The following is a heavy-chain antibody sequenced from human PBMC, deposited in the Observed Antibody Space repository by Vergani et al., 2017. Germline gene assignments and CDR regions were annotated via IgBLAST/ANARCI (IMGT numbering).Heavy chain of an antibody. V-gene: IGHV1-69*02. CDR2: IIPILGIA. CDR3: ARGAYCGGDCYSGSAKYFQH. J-gene: IGHJ1*01. CDR1: GGTFSSYT. D-gene: IGHD2-21*02. Sequence: QVQLVQSGPEVKKPASSVKVSCKASGGTFSSYTISWARQAPAPGLDWMGRIIPILGIANYAQKFQGSVTITADKSTSTAYMGLSSLRSEDTAVYYCARGAYCGGDCYSGSAKYFQHWGQGTLVTVSS.